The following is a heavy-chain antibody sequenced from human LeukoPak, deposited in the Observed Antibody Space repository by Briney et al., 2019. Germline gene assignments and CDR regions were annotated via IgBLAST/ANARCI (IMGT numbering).Heavy chain of an antibody. J-gene: IGHJ4*02. D-gene: IGHD2-15*01. CDR1: GFTSSSYA. CDR2: ISYDGSNK. V-gene: IGHV3-30*04. Sequence: GGSQRLSCAASGFTSSSYAMHWVRQAPGKGLEWVAVISYDGSNKYYANSVKGRFTISRDNSKNTLYLQMNSLRAEDTAVYYCVAATRVYYFDYWGQGTLVTVSS. CDR3: VAATRVYYFDY.